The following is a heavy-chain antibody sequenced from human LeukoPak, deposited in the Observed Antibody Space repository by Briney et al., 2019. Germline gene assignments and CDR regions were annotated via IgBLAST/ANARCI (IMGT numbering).Heavy chain of an antibody. CDR1: GFTFSSYW. V-gene: IGHV3-7*05. D-gene: IGHD6-13*01. CDR2: IKQDGSEK. CDR3: AKGDREEVAGGTGFDY. Sequence: GGSLRLSCAASGFTFSSYWMSWVRQAPGKGLEWVANIKQDGSEKYYVDSVKGRFTISRDNAKKSLYLQMNSLRLDDTAVYYCAKGDREEVAGGTGFDYWGQGTLVTVSS. J-gene: IGHJ4*02.